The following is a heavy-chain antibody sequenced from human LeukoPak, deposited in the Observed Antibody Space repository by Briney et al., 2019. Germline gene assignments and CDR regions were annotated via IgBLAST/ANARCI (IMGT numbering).Heavy chain of an antibody. Sequence: PSETLSLTCTVSGGSISSSSYYWGWIRQPPGKGLEWIGSIYHSGSTYYNPSLKSRVTISVDTSKNQFSLKLSSVTAADTAVYYCASASSFDAFDIWGQGTMVTVSS. CDR3: ASASSFDAFDI. V-gene: IGHV4-39*07. J-gene: IGHJ3*02. CDR1: GGSISSSSYY. D-gene: IGHD3-10*01. CDR2: IYHSGST.